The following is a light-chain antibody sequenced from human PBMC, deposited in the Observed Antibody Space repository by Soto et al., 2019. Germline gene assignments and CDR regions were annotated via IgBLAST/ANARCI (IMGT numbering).Light chain of an antibody. CDR2: GAS. Sequence: EIVMTQSPATLSVSPGERATLSCRASRNINRKLAWYQQKPGQAPRLLISGASTRATGIPARFSGSGSGTEFTLTICRLQSEDFAVYYCQQYYDYPPLIFGGGTKVEIK. J-gene: IGKJ4*01. CDR1: RNINRK. V-gene: IGKV3-15*01. CDR3: QQYYDYPPLI.